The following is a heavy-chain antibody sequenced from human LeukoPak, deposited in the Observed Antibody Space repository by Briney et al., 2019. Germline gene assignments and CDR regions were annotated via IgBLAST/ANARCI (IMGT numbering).Heavy chain of an antibody. CDR3: ASCGYSGYDFDY. CDR1: GGSISSGDYY. V-gene: IGHV4-30-4*01. CDR2: IYYSGST. D-gene: IGHD5-12*01. J-gene: IGHJ4*02. Sequence: SETLSLTCTVSGGSISSGDYYWSWIRQPPGKGLEWIGYIYYSGSTYYNPSLKSRVTISVDTSRNQFSLKLSSVTAADTAVYYCASCGYSGYDFDYWGQGTLVTVSS.